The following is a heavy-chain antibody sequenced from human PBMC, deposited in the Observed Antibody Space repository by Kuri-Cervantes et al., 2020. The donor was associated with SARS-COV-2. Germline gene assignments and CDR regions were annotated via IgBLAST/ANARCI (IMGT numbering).Heavy chain of an antibody. CDR1: GFTFSDYY. CDR2: ISSSSTI. CDR3: ASRFWSGYYQPYYYYGMDV. D-gene: IGHD3-3*01. Sequence: GESLKISCAASGFTFSDYYMNWVRQAPGKGLEWVSSISSSSTIYYADSVKGRFTISRDNAKNPLYLQMNSLRAEDTAVYYCASRFWSGYYQPYYYYGMDVWGQGTTVTVSS. V-gene: IGHV3-69-1*01. J-gene: IGHJ6*02.